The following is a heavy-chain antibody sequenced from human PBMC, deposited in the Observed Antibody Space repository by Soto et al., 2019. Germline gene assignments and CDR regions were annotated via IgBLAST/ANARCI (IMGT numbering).Heavy chain of an antibody. CDR3: ARDLPADGDYPNWFDP. V-gene: IGHV3-7*01. CDR2: IKQDGSEK. J-gene: IGHJ5*02. D-gene: IGHD4-17*01. Sequence: EVQLVESGGGLVQPGGSLRLSCAASGFTFSSYWMSWVRQAPGKGLEWVANIKQDGSEKYYVDSVKGRFTISRDNAKNLLYLQMNSLRAEDTAVYYCARDLPADGDYPNWFDPWGQGTLVTVSS. CDR1: GFTFSSYW.